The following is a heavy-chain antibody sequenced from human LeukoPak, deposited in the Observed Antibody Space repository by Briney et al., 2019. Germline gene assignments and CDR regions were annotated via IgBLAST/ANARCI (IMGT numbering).Heavy chain of an antibody. V-gene: IGHV3-74*01. D-gene: IGHD1-26*01. CDR3: TVKWTYDGFDI. CDR2: INSDGSTT. J-gene: IGHJ3*02. Sequence: GGSLRLSCAASGFTFSSYWMHWVRQAPGKGLVWVSRINSDGSTTTYADSMKGRFTISRDNAKNTLYLQMNSLRAEDTAVYYCTVKWTYDGFDIWGQGTMVTVSS. CDR1: GFTFSSYW.